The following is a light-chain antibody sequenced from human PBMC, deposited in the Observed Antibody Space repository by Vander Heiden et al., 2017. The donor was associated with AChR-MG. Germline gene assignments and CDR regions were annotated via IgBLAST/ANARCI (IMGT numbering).Light chain of an antibody. CDR2: KNN. Sequence: QSVVTQPPSASGTPGQRVTISCSVISSNIGNNYIFWYQHLPGTAPKLVIYKNNLRPSRVPDRFSGSRSGTSASLVINGLRSEDEADYYCAAWDDSLRGGFGGGTKLTVL. CDR1: SSNIGNNY. V-gene: IGLV1-47*01. J-gene: IGLJ2*01. CDR3: AAWDDSLRGG.